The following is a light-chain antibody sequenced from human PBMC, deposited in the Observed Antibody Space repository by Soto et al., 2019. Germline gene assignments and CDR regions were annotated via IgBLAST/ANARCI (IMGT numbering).Light chain of an antibody. V-gene: IGKV1-5*03. CDR3: QQYNSYPWT. Sequence: DIQMTQSPSTLSASVGDRVTITCWASQSISNWLAWYQQKPGQAPKLLIYKASTLESGVPSRFSGSGSGTEFTLTISSLQPDDFATYYCQQYNSYPWTFGQGTQVEVK. CDR1: QSISNW. CDR2: KAS. J-gene: IGKJ1*01.